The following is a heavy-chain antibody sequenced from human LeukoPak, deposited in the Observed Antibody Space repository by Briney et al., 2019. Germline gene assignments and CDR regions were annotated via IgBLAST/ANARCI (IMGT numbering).Heavy chain of an antibody. J-gene: IGHJ2*01. D-gene: IGHD3-10*01. CDR1: GFTPRNKT. CDR2: ICTSGGSR. Sequence: GGSLRLSCTASGFTPRNKTTTWFRQAPAKGLGWVAAICTSGGSRSYADYVKGRFTISRDVYKSTLSLQMYSLRNEDTATYYCAKDAGATGSSDWHFDLWGRSTLVTVSS. CDR3: AKDAGATGSSDWHFDL. V-gene: IGHV3-23*05.